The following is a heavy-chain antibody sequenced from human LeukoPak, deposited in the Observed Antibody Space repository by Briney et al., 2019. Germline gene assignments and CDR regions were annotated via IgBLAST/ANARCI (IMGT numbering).Heavy chain of an antibody. V-gene: IGHV3-48*04. CDR1: GFTFGTYS. Sequence: GGSLRLSCAASGFTFGTYSMNWVRQAPRKGLEWVSYISSSGSTIYYRDSVKGRFTISRDNAKNSLYLQMNSLRAEDTAVYYCARDRVTMVRGGTSNWFDPWGQGTLVTVSS. D-gene: IGHD3-10*01. CDR2: ISSSGSTI. J-gene: IGHJ5*02. CDR3: ARDRVTMVRGGTSNWFDP.